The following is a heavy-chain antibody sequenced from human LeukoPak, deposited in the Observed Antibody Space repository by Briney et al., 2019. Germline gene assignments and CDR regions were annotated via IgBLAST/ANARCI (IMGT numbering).Heavy chain of an antibody. V-gene: IGHV1-2*02. CDR2: INPNSGGT. J-gene: IGHJ6*03. Sequence: GASVKVSCKASGYTFTSYGISWVRQAPGQGLEWMGWINPNSGGTNYAQKFQGRVTMTRDTSISTAYMELSRLRSDDTAVYYCARDYFVWEDLYYYGSGSYMDVWGKGTTVTISS. CDR3: ARDYFVWEDLYYYGSGSYMDV. D-gene: IGHD3-10*01. CDR1: GYTFTSYG.